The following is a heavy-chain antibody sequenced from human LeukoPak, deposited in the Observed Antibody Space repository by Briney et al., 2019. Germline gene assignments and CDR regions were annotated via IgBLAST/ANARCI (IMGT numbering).Heavy chain of an antibody. Sequence: SETLSLTCTVSGDSISTSSYYWGWIRQPPGKGLEWLGSIYCSGSTYYNPSLKSRVTISVDTSKNQFSLNLYSVTAADTAVFYCARSYYYDYRQIDYWGQGTLVTVSS. J-gene: IGHJ4*02. CDR2: IYCSGST. CDR3: ARSYYYDYRQIDY. CDR1: GDSISTSSYY. D-gene: IGHD3-22*01. V-gene: IGHV4-39*01.